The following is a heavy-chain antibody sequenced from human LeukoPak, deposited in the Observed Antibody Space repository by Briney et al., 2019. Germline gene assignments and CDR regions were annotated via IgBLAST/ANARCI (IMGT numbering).Heavy chain of an antibody. CDR3: ARPLQGIVGATGFDY. J-gene: IGHJ4*02. V-gene: IGHV5-51*01. CDR2: IYPRDSDT. CDR1: EYSFATYW. D-gene: IGHD1-26*01. Sequence: GESLKISCQGSEYSFATYWIAWLRQMPGKGLEWMGIIYPRDSDTRYRPSFQGQVTISADKSIKTAYLQWSSLKASDTAMYYCARPLQGIVGATGFDYWGQGTLVTVSS.